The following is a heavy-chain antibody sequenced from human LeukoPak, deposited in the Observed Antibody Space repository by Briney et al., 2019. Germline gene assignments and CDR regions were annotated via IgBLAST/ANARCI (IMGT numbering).Heavy chain of an antibody. D-gene: IGHD6-19*01. CDR3: ARVSIAVALPDY. CDR1: GGSISSGGYY. CDR2: IYYNGST. Sequence: PSETLSLTCTVSGGSISSGGYYWSWIRQHPGKGLEWIGYIYYNGSTYYNPSLKSRVTISVDASKNQFSLKLSSVTAADTAVYYCARVSIAVALPDYWGQGTLVTVSS. J-gene: IGHJ4*02. V-gene: IGHV4-31*03.